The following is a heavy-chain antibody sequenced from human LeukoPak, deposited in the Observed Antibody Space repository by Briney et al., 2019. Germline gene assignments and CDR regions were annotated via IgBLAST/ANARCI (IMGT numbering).Heavy chain of an antibody. CDR2: IDSVSSTI. CDR1: GFTFSSHS. J-gene: IGHJ4*02. V-gene: IGHV3-48*01. CDR3: ARGYNYGYSAF. Sequence: GGSLRLSCAASGFTFSSHSMNWVRQAPGKGLEWISYIDSVSSTIYYADSVKGRFTISRDNAKNSLWLQMNSLRAEDTAVYYCARGYNYGYSAFWGQGSLVTVSS. D-gene: IGHD5-18*01.